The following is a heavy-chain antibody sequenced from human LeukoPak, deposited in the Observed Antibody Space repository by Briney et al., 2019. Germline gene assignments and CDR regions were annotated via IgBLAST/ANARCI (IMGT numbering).Heavy chain of an antibody. J-gene: IGHJ4*02. V-gene: IGHV3-21*01. CDR1: GFTLSSYA. CDR2: ISRSRSYI. D-gene: IGHD1-1*01. CDR3: ARRFHDGAAFDY. Sequence: GGSLSLSCAASGFTLSSYAMRWVRRARGEGGEGVSSISRSRSYIIYGDSVKGGFTTSRDNAKTSLYLQMNRLRAEDTAVYYCARRFHDGAAFDYWGQGTLVTVSS.